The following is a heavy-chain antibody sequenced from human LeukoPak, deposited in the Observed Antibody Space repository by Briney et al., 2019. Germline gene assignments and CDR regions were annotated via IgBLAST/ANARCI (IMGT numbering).Heavy chain of an antibody. CDR1: GFTFSSYW. J-gene: IGHJ6*03. Sequence: PGGSLRLSCAASGFTFSSYWMSWVRQAPGKGLEWVANIKQDGSEKDYVDSVKGRFTISRDNAKNSLYLQMNSLRAEDTAVYYCAKVEGTASPYYYYYMDVWGKGTTVTISS. D-gene: IGHD3-3*01. CDR2: IKQDGSEK. V-gene: IGHV3-7*01. CDR3: AKVEGTASPYYYYYMDV.